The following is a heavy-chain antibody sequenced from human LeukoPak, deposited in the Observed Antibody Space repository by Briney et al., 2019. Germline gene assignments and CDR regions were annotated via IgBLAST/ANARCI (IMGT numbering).Heavy chain of an antibody. CDR1: GGSINNHH. V-gene: IGHV4-59*11. Sequence: SETLSLTCNVSGGSINNHHWSWIRQPPGKRLEWIAYVAYTGSAVYNPSLKSRVTISVDTSKNQFSLKLKSVTAADTAVYYCARGPLDGADYSFDYWGQGALVTASS. CDR3: ARGPLDGADYSFDY. D-gene: IGHD2-21*01. CDR2: VAYTGSA. J-gene: IGHJ4*02.